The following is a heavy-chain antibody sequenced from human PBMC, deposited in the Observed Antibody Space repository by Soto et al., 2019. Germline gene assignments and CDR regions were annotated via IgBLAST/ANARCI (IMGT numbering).Heavy chain of an antibody. D-gene: IGHD3-10*01. V-gene: IGHV4-4*02. CDR1: GGSISSSNW. CDR2: IYHSGST. J-gene: IGHJ4*02. CDR3: ASDGPYGSGRDSDY. Sequence: QVQLQESGPGLVKPSGTLSLTCAVSGGSISSSNWWSWVRQPPGKGLEWIGEIYHSGSTNYNPSHKRRASLSVDTSMNHLSLQLSSVTAADTAGYYCASDGPYGSGRDSDYWGQGTLVTVSS.